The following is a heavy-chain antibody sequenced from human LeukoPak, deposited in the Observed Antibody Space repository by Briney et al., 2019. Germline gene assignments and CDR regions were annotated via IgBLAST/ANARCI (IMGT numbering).Heavy chain of an antibody. CDR3: ARFNSTDYFYDY. J-gene: IGHJ4*02. Sequence: SETLSLTCAVSGYIISNSNWWGWIRQPPGKGLEWIGYIDYGGSTNYNPSLKSRVTVSVDTSKNQFSLKLSSVTALDTAVYYCARFNSTDYFYDYWGQGTLVTVSS. CDR1: GYIISNSNW. D-gene: IGHD2/OR15-2a*01. CDR2: IDYGGST. V-gene: IGHV4-28*06.